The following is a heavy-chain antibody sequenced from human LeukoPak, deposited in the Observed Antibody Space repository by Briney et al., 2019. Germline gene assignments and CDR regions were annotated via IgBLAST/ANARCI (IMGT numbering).Heavy chain of an antibody. V-gene: IGHV4-59*01. Sequence: SETLSLTCTVSGGSISSYYWSWIRQPPGKGLEWFGYIYYSGSTNYNPSLKSRVTISVDTSKNQFSLKLSSVTAADTAVYYCASNYGSGSYYNPNWFDPWGQGTLVTVSS. CDR1: GGSISSYY. CDR3: ASNYGSGSYYNPNWFDP. J-gene: IGHJ5*02. D-gene: IGHD3-10*01. CDR2: IYYSGST.